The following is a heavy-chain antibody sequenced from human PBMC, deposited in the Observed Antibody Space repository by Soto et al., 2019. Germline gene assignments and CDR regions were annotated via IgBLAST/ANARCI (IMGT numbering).Heavy chain of an antibody. CDR2: ISHSGST. D-gene: IGHD2-2*02. V-gene: IGHV4-31*03. Sequence: SEPLPLTCTVSGGTISSPAYYWSWIRQHPGKGLEWIGYISHSGSTYYNPSLKSRVIISVDTSKNQFSLSLTSVTAADTAVYYCAREYTYGSNFFDCWGQGALVTVSS. CDR1: GGTISSPAYY. CDR3: AREYTYGSNFFDC. J-gene: IGHJ4*02.